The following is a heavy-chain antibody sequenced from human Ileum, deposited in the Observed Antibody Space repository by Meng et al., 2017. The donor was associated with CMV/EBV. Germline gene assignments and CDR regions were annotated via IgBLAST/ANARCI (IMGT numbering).Heavy chain of an antibody. CDR2: IYTGGSP. CDR3: ARLNYYDSREFDY. Sequence: QVRRHESGPRLVKPSETLSLSCTVSGGSIRNYYWSWIRQPAGKGLEWIGRIYTGGSPNYNPSLYSRVTMSLDTSKNQFSLKLNSVTAADTAVYYCARLNYYDSREFDYWGQGTLVTVSS. D-gene: IGHD3-22*01. CDR1: GGSIRNYY. V-gene: IGHV4-4*07. J-gene: IGHJ4*02.